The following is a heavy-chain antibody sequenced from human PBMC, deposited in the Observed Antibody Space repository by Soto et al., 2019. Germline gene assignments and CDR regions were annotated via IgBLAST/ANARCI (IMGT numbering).Heavy chain of an antibody. CDR1: GYSFAGYW. CDR2: IDPSDSQT. J-gene: IGHJ4*02. V-gene: IGHV5-10-1*01. Sequence: GESLKISCKGSGYSFAGYWITWVRQKPGRGLEWMGRIDPSDSQTYYSPSFRGHVTISVTKSITTVFLQWSSLRASDTAMYYCARQIYDSDTGPNFQYYFDSWGQGTPVTVSS. D-gene: IGHD3-22*01. CDR3: ARQIYDSDTGPNFQYYFDS.